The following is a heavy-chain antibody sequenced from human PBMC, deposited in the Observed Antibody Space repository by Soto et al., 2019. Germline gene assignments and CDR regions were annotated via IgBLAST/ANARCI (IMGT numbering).Heavy chain of an antibody. V-gene: IGHV5-51*01. CDR1: GYSFTSYW. CDR2: IYPGDSDT. J-gene: IGHJ3*02. Sequence: GESLKISCKGSGYSFTSYWIGWVRQMPGKGLEWMGIIYPGDSDTRYSPSFQGQVTISADKSISTAYLQWSSLKASDTAMYYCARPQGYCSGGSCDGSVAFDIWGQGTMVTVSS. D-gene: IGHD2-15*01. CDR3: ARPQGYCSGGSCDGSVAFDI.